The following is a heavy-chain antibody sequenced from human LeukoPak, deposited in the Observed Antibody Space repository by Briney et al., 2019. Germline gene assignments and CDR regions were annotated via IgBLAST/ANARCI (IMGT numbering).Heavy chain of an antibody. CDR3: ARSARFNYFYMDV. CDR2: IYASGSI. V-gene: IGHV4-4*07. CDR1: GGSITNFF. D-gene: IGHD2-15*01. J-gene: IGHJ6*03. Sequence: PSETLSLTCSVSGGSITNFFWTWLRQPAGKGLEYIGRIYASGSIDYNPSLKSRVAMSVDTSNNQFSLNLTSVTAADTALYFCARSARFNYFYMDVWGKGTSVTVSS.